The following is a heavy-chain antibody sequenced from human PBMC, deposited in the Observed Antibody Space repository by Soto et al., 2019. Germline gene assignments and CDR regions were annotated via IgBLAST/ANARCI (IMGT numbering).Heavy chain of an antibody. Sequence: GASVKVSCKASGYTFTTHAIQWLRQAPGQRLEWMGWLNAATGNAKSSENFQGRVSMTTDTSASTAYMELRSLRSDDTAVYYCASRGAAAGNLGYWGRGTLVTVSS. CDR3: ASRGAAAGNLGY. CDR2: LNAATGNA. CDR1: GYTFTTHA. J-gene: IGHJ4*02. D-gene: IGHD6-13*01. V-gene: IGHV1-3*01.